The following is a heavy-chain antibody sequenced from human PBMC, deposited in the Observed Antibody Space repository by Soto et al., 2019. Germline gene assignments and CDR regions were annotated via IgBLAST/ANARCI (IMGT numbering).Heavy chain of an antibody. Sequence: PGGSLRISCAASGFIFSSYGMHWVRQAPGKGLEWVAVIWYDGSNKYYGDSVKGRFTISRDNSKNTLYLQMYSLRDEDTAVYYCAIFGTAYSSGWPMDYWGRGTLVTVSS. V-gene: IGHV3-33*01. D-gene: IGHD6-19*01. CDR2: IWYDGSNK. CDR3: AIFGTAYSSGWPMDY. J-gene: IGHJ4*02. CDR1: GFIFSSYG.